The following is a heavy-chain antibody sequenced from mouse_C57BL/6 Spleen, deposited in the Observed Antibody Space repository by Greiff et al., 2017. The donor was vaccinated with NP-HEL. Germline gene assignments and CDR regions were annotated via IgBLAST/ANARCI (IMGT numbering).Heavy chain of an antibody. CDR1: GFNIKNTY. D-gene: IGHD2-3*01. V-gene: IGHV14-3*01. CDR2: IDPANGNT. Sequence: EVQLQQSVAELVRPGASVKLSCTASGFNIKNTYMHWVKQRPEQGLEWIGRIDPANGNTKYAPKFQGKATITADTSSNTAYLQLSSLTSEDTAIYSCAEGMIYDGYQGAMDYWGQGTSVTVSS. J-gene: IGHJ4*01. CDR3: AEGMIYDGYQGAMDY.